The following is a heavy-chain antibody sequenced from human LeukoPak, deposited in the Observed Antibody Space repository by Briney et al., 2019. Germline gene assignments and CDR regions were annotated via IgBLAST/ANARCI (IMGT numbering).Heavy chain of an antibody. Sequence: PSETLSLTCAVYGGSFSGYYWSWIRQPPGKGLEWIGEINRSGSTNYNTSLKSRVTISVDTSKNQFSLKLSSVTAADTAVYYCARGQKNSSGWYRVNYFDYWGQGTLVTVSS. J-gene: IGHJ4*02. CDR3: ARGQKNSSGWYRVNYFDY. D-gene: IGHD6-19*01. V-gene: IGHV4-34*01. CDR2: INRSGST. CDR1: GGSFSGYY.